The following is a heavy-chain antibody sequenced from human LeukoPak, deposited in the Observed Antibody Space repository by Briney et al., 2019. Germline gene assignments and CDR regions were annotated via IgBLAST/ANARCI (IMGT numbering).Heavy chain of an antibody. Sequence: GGSLRLSCAASGFTFSAYTMNWVRQAPGKGLEWVSSISSNSRFIYDADSVKGRFTISRDNAKNLLYLQMNSLRAEDTAVYYCARDVRTDYWGQGTPVTVSS. CDR2: ISSNSRFI. J-gene: IGHJ4*02. CDR3: ARDVRTDY. CDR1: GFTFSAYT. D-gene: IGHD2-2*01. V-gene: IGHV3-21*06.